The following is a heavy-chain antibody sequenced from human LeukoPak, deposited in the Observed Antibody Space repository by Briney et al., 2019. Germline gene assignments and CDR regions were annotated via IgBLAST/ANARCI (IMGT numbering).Heavy chain of an antibody. CDR2: IYHSGST. Sequence: SQTLSLTCTVSGGSISSGGYYWSWIRQPPGKGLEWIGYIYHSGSTYYNPSPKSRVTISVDRSKNQFSLKLSSVTAADTAVYYCARERGGILYWGQGTLVTVSS. CDR3: ARERGGILY. J-gene: IGHJ4*02. V-gene: IGHV4-30-2*01. CDR1: GGSISSGGYY. D-gene: IGHD3-16*01.